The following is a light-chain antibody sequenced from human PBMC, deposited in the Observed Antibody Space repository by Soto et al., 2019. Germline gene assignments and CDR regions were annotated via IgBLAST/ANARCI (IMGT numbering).Light chain of an antibody. V-gene: IGLV2-14*01. J-gene: IGLJ2*01. CDR1: SSDVGGYNY. CDR2: EVS. CDR3: SSYTSSSKHVV. Sequence: QSALTQPASVSGSPGQSITISCTGTSSDVGGYNYVSWYQQPPGKAPKLMIYEVSNRPSGVSNRFSGSKSGNTASLTISGLQAEDEADYYCSSYTSSSKHVVFGGGTQLTVL.